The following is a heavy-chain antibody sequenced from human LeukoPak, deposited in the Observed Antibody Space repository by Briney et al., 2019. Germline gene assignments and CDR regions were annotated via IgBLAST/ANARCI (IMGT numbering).Heavy chain of an antibody. D-gene: IGHD1-14*01. V-gene: IGHV3-48*01. CDR3: VRGQRNHDNWFDP. CDR1: GFSFSIYG. Sequence: GGSLRLSCAASGFSFSIYGMNWIRQPPGKGREWVAYTNGNTDTIHYADSVKGRFTISRDNAKSSLYLQMNSLRTEDTALYYCVRGQRNHDNWFDPWGQGTLVTVSS. J-gene: IGHJ5*02. CDR2: TNGNTDTI.